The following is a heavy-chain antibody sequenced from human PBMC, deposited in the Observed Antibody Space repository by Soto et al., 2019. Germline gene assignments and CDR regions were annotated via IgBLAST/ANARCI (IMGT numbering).Heavy chain of an antibody. CDR1: GFTFSHYV. V-gene: IGHV3-23*01. CDR3: AKVRASYLSASYFYYGLEV. CDR2: ISGSGSSV. Sequence: EVQLLESGGGLVRPGGSLRLSCAASGFTFSHYVLSWVRQAPGGGLEWVSSISGSGSSVYLADSVRGRFAMSRDLSTNIVSLQMNSLTVEDTAIYYCAKVRASYLSASYFYYGLEVWGQGTTVTVSS. D-gene: IGHD2-21*01. J-gene: IGHJ6*02.